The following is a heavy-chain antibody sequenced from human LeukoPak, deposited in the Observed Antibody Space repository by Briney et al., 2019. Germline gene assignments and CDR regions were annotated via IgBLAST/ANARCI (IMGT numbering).Heavy chain of an antibody. CDR3: ASSGRQWLVRGMIDY. V-gene: IGHV4-31*03. D-gene: IGHD6-19*01. J-gene: IGHJ4*02. Sequence: SETLSLTCTVSGGSISSGGYYWSWIRQYPGKGLEWIGYIYYSGSTYYNPSLKSRVTISVDTSKKQFSLKLSSVTAADTAVYYCASSGRQWLVRGMIDYWGQGTLVTVSS. CDR2: IYYSGST. CDR1: GGSISSGGYY.